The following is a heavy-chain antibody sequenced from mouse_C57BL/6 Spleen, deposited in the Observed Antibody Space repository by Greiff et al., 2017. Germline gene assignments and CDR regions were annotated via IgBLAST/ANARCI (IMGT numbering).Heavy chain of an antibody. Sequence: EVQLQQSGAELVRPGASVKLSCTASGFTFKDYYMHWVKQRPEQGLEWIGRIDPEDGDTEYAPKFKGKATMTADTSSNTAYLQLSSLTSEDTAVYYGTRSYYSNYGVYAMDYWGQGTSVTVSA. CDR1: GFTFKDYY. V-gene: IGHV14-1*01. CDR2: IDPEDGDT. CDR3: TRSYYSNYGVYAMDY. D-gene: IGHD2-5*01. J-gene: IGHJ4*01.